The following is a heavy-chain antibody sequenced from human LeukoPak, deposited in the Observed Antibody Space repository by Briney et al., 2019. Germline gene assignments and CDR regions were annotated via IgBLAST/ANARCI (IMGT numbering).Heavy chain of an antibody. J-gene: IGHJ4*02. D-gene: IGHD3-22*01. V-gene: IGHV3-23*01. CDR3: AKDWVTYYYDSSALAGDY. Sequence: GGSLRLSCAASGFTFSSYAMSWVRQAPGKGLEWVSAISGSGGSTYYADSVKGRFTISRDNSKNTLYLQMNSLRAEDTAVYYCAKDWVTYYYDSSALAGDYWGQGTLVTVSS. CDR2: ISGSGGST. CDR1: GFTFSSYA.